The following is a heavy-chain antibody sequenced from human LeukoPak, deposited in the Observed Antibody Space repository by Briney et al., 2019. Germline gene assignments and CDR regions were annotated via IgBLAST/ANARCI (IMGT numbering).Heavy chain of an antibody. CDR3: ARGTMFPYYFDY. D-gene: IGHD3-10*02. CDR1: GFTFSSFT. J-gene: IGHJ4*02. Sequence: TGGSLRLSCAASGFTFSSFTMNWVRQAPGKGLEWVSFISTSSSYIYYADSVKGRFTISRDNAKKSLYLQMNSLRAEDTAVYYCARGTMFPYYFDYWGQGTLVTVSS. V-gene: IGHV3-21*01. CDR2: ISTSSSYI.